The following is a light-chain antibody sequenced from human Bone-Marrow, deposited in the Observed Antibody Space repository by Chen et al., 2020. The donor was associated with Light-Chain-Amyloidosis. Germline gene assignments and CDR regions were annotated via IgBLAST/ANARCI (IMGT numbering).Light chain of an antibody. CDR2: DAS. CDR3: QQRSNWPPLT. CDR1: QNVNRH. J-gene: IGKJ4*01. Sequence: EIVVTQSPATLSVSPGEGATLTCRASQNVNRHVAWYQQKPGQAPRLLIYDASNRATGIPGRFSGSGSGTAFTLTISSLEPEDFAVYYCQQRSNWPPLTFGGGTKVEMK. V-gene: IGKV3-11*01.